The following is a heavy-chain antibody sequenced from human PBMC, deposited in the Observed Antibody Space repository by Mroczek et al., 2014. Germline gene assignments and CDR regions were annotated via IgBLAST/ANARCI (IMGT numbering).Heavy chain of an antibody. CDR1: GGSISSYY. CDR2: IYYSGST. J-gene: IGHJ6*02. V-gene: IGHV4-59*01. Sequence: KESGPGLVKPSETLSLTCTVSGGSISSYYWSWIRQPPGKGLEWIGYIYYSGSTNYNPSLKSRVTISVDTSKNQFSLKLSSVTAADTAVYYCARNLGFGVIWEPDYGMDVWGQGTTVTVSS. D-gene: IGHD3-10*01. CDR3: ARNLGFGVIWEPDYGMDV.